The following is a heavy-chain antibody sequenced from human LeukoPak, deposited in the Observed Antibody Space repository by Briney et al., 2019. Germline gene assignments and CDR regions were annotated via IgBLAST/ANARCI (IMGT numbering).Heavy chain of an antibody. Sequence: ASVKVSCKASGYTFTSYYMHWVRQAPGQGLEWMGIINPSGGSTSYAQKFQGRVSMTTDTSTHTAYMELRSLRSDDTAVYYCARDRSGYSSEFDYWGQGTLVTVSS. CDR2: INPSGGST. V-gene: IGHV1-46*01. D-gene: IGHD6-25*01. CDR1: GYTFTSYY. CDR3: ARDRSGYSSEFDY. J-gene: IGHJ4*02.